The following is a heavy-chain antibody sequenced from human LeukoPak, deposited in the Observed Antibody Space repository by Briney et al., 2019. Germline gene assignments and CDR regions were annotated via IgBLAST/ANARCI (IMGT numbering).Heavy chain of an antibody. CDR3: ARGLGLGHCSGGSCYHDPTYFDY. J-gene: IGHJ4*02. Sequence: GGSLRLSCAASGFTFSSYGMHWVRQAPGKGLEWVAIIWYDGSNKYYADSVKGRFTISRDNSKNTLYLQMNSLRAEDTAVYYCARGLGLGHCSGGSCYHDPTYFDYWGQGTLVTVSS. V-gene: IGHV3-33*01. CDR2: IWYDGSNK. D-gene: IGHD2-15*01. CDR1: GFTFSSYG.